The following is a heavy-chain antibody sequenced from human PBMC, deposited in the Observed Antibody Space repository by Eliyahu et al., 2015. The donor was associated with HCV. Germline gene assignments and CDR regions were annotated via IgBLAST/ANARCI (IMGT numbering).Heavy chain of an antibody. Sequence: QMXLQESGPGLVKPSETLSLTCSVFXDSVFGDTYYWSWIRQPPGKGLEWVGYIYFSGFTNYNXSLKSRVTISVDTSKSXFSLRLSSVSAADTAVYYCARGSVAFSDGFDVWGQGTMVTVSS. V-gene: IGHV4-61*03. D-gene: IGHD6-25*01. CDR1: XDSVFGDTYY. CDR2: IYFSGFT. J-gene: IGHJ3*01. CDR3: ARGSVAFSDGFDV.